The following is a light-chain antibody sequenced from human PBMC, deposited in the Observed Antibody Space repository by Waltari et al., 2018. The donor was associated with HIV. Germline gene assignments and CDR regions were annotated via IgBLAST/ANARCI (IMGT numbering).Light chain of an antibody. CDR3: TTYTDRNSLL. CDR1: SPDFDLHNF. CDR2: GVN. J-gene: IGLJ2*01. V-gene: IGLV2-14*01. Sequence: SALTQPASVSGSPGQSVTISCTGTSPDFDLHNFLSWYQQHPGKAPQLIIFGVNYRPSGISSSFSASKSGDTASLTISGLQSGDEADYYCTTYTDRNSLLIGSGTKLTVL.